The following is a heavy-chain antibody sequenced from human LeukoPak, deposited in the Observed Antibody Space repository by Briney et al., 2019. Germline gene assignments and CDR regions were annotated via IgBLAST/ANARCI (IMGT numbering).Heavy chain of an antibody. CDR2: IKHDGSEM. CDR3: ARDYWCDSSKCYAGFFDS. V-gene: IGHV3-7*01. CDR1: AFSFSSYY. Sequence: PGGSLRLSCAASAFSFSSYYMDWVRQTPGKGLELVANIKHDGSEMFYVDSVKGRFSISRDNAENSLYLQMSSLRAEDTAMYYCARDYWCDSSKCYAGFFDSWGQGTLVTVSS. D-gene: IGHD2-2*01. J-gene: IGHJ4*02.